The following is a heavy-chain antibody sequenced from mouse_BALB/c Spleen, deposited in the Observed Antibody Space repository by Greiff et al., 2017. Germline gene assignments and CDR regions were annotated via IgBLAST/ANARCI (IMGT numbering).Heavy chain of an antibody. D-gene: IGHD1-1*01. CDR3: ARGPYYSSSRAWFAY. CDR1: GFSLTGYG. Sequence: VKLQESGPGLVAPSQSLSITCTVSGFSLTGYGVNWVRQPPGKGLGWLGMIWGDGSTDYNSALKSRLSISKDNSKSQVFLKMNSLQTDDTARYYCARGPYYSSSRAWFAYWGQGTLVAVSA. J-gene: IGHJ3*01. V-gene: IGHV2-6-7*01. CDR2: IWGDGST.